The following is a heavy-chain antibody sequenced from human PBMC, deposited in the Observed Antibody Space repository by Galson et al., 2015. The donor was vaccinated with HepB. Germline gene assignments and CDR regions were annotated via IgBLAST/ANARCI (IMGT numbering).Heavy chain of an antibody. V-gene: IGHV2-5*02. CDR3: AHRRPLTYYYDSSGYYLDAFDI. J-gene: IGHJ3*02. D-gene: IGHD3-22*01. Sequence: PALVKPTQTLTLTCTFSGFSLSTSGVGVGWIRQPPGKALEWLALIYWDDDKRYSPSLKSRLTITKDTSKNQVVLTMTNMDPVDTATYYCAHRRPLTYYYDSSGYYLDAFDIWGQGTMVTVSS. CDR2: IYWDDDK. CDR1: GFSLSTSGVG.